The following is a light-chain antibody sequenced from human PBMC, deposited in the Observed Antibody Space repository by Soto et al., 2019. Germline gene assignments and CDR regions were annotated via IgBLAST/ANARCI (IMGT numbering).Light chain of an antibody. Sequence: QSALTQPPSASGSPGQSVTISCTGTKNDIGVYNYVSWYQQHPGKAPKLIIYEVSDRPSGVSNRFSGSKSVNTASLTISGLQAEDEADYYCSSYTSSNTVVFGGGTKLTVL. CDR2: EVS. CDR1: KNDIGVYNY. J-gene: IGLJ2*01. CDR3: SSYTSSNTVV. V-gene: IGLV2-14*01.